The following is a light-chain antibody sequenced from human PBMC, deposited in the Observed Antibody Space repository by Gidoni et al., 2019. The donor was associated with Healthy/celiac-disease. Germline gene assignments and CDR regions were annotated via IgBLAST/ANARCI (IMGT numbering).Light chain of an antibody. CDR2: GAS. J-gene: IGKJ1*01. V-gene: IGKV3-20*01. CDR1: QSVSSSY. Sequence: EIVFTQSPGTLSLSPGERATLSCRARQSVSSSYLAWYQQKPGQAPRLLIYGASSRATGIPDRFSGSGSGTDFTLTISRLEPEDFAVYYCQQYGSSRTFGQGTKVEIK. CDR3: QQYGSSRT.